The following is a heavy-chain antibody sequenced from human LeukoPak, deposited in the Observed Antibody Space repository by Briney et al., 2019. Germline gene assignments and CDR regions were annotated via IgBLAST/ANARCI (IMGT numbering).Heavy chain of an antibody. CDR3: ARSLLWFGELLYYFDY. CDR1: GGTFSSYA. CDR2: IIPIFGTA. J-gene: IGHJ4*02. D-gene: IGHD3-10*01. Sequence: GASVKVSCKASGGTFSSYAISWVRQAPGQGLEWMGGIIPIFGTANYAQKFQGRVTITADESTSTAYMELSSLRSEDTAVYYCARSLLWFGELLYYFDYWGQGTLVTVSS. V-gene: IGHV1-69*13.